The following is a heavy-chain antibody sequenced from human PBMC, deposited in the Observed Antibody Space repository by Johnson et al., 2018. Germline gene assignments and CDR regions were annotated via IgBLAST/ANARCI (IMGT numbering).Heavy chain of an antibody. Sequence: VQLVQSGGGVVQPGGSLRLSCAASGFTFSSYSMNWVRQAPGKGLEWVSSISSSSRYIYYADSVKGRFTISRDNAKNSLYLQMNSLRAEDTAEYYFAGENLYDYESIAYYFGGYFQHWGQGTLVTVSS. CDR2: ISSSSRYI. CDR1: GFTFSSYS. D-gene: IGHD3-22*01. J-gene: IGHJ1*01. CDR3: AGENLYDYESIAYYFGGYFQH. V-gene: IGHV3-21*01.